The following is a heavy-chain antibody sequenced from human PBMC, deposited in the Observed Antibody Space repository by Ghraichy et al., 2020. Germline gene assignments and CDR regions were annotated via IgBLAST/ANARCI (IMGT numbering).Heavy chain of an antibody. J-gene: IGHJ4*02. CDR2: IFYSGST. CDR3: ARGAHDYAFDY. Sequence: TLSLTCFVSGVSVSSDSYSWSWIRQPPGKGLEWIGYIFYSGSTYYNPSLKSRVTVSMDRSKNQFSLSLSSVTAADTAMYFCARGAHDYAFDYWGRGTLVIVSS. CDR1: GVSVSSDSYS. D-gene: IGHD4-17*01. V-gene: IGHV4-30-2*01.